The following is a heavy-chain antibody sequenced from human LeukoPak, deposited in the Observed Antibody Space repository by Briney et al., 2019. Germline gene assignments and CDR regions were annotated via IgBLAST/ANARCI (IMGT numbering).Heavy chain of an antibody. CDR3: ARAAGSATIFGVGENWFDP. V-gene: IGHV1-69*13. CDR2: IIPIFGTA. D-gene: IGHD3-3*01. J-gene: IGHJ5*02. CDR1: GGTFSSYA. Sequence: GASVKVSCKASGGTFSSYAISWVRQAPGQGLEWMGGIIPIFGTANYAQKFQGRVTITADESTSTAYMELSSLRSEDTAVYYCARAAGSATIFGVGENWFDPWGQGTLVTVSS.